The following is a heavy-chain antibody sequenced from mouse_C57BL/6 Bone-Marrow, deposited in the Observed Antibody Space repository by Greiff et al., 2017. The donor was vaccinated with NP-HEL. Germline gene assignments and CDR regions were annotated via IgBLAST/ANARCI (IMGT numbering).Heavy chain of an antibody. J-gene: IGHJ2*01. V-gene: IGHV1-52*01. D-gene: IGHD2-5*01. CDR3: AYISNYDYFDY. CDR2: IDPSDSET. CDR1: GYTFTSYW. Sequence: QVQLKQPGAELVRPGSSVKLSCKASGYTFTSYWMHWVKQRPIQGLEWIGNIDPSDSETHYNQKFKDKATLTVDKSSSTAYMQLSILTSEDSAVYYCAYISNYDYFDYWGQGTTLTVSS.